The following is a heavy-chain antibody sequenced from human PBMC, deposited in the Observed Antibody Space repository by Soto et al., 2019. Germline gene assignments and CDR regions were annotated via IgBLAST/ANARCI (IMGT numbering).Heavy chain of an antibody. D-gene: IGHD6-19*01. CDR1: GFTFSRSD. CDR2: INGGRT. V-gene: IGHV3-23*01. Sequence: GGSLRLSCAASGFTFSRSDMSWVRQAPGKGLEWVSAINGGRTFYGDSVEGRFTVSRDDSKDTLYLQMNSLRVDDTAIYYCATHGWDLWGQGTLVTVSS. J-gene: IGHJ5*02. CDR3: ATHGWDL.